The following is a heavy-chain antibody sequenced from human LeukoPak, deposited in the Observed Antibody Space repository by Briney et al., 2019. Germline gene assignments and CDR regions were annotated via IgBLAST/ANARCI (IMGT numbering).Heavy chain of an antibody. CDR2: INPNSGGT. CDR3: ARGMGVLVPAATWFDP. CDR1: GYTFIAYY. Sequence: ASVKVSCKASGYTFIAYYMHWVRRAPGQGLEWMGWINPNSGGTNYAQKFQGRVTMTRDTSISTAYMDLSRLRSDDTAVYYCARGMGVLVPAATWFDPWGQGTLVTVSS. J-gene: IGHJ5*02. V-gene: IGHV1-2*02. D-gene: IGHD2-2*01.